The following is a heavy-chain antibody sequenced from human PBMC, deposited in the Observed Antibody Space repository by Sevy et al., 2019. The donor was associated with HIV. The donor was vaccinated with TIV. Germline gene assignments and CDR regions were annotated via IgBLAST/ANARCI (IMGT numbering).Heavy chain of an antibody. J-gene: IGHJ5*02. CDR3: ARSDYGDYVGWFDP. CDR2: ISGTGSTI. V-gene: IGHV3-48*02. CDR1: GFTFSSSI. D-gene: IGHD4-17*01. Sequence: GGSLRLSCAASGFTFSSSIINWVRQAPRKGLEWVSSISGTGSTIYYADSVKGRFTIPRDNAKNSLYLQMHSLRDEDTAVYYCARSDYGDYVGWFDPWGQGTLVTVSS.